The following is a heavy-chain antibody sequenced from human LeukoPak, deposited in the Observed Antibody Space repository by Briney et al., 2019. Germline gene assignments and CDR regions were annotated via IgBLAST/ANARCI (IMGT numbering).Heavy chain of an antibody. CDR1: GGTFSSYA. J-gene: IGHJ4*02. D-gene: IGHD4-17*01. Sequence: SVKVSCKASGGTFSSYAISWVRQAPGQGLEWMGGIIPIFGTANYAQKFQGRVTITADESTSTAYMELSSLRAEDTAVYYCARDRAAYGDYSFDYWGQGTLVTVSS. V-gene: IGHV1-69*01. CDR3: ARDRAAYGDYSFDY. CDR2: IIPIFGTA.